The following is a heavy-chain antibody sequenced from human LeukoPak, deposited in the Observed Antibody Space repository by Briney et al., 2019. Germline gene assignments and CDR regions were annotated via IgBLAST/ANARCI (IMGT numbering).Heavy chain of an antibody. CDR3: AKDLPDTMIVVVIRDY. D-gene: IGHD3-22*01. V-gene: IGHV3-23*01. Sequence: PGGSLRLSCAASGFSFSDHGMNWVRQAPGKGLEWASAISGSGGSTYYADSVKGRFTISRDNSKNTLYLQMNSLRAEDTAVYYCAKDLPDTMIVVVIRDYWGQGTLVTVSS. CDR2: ISGSGGST. J-gene: IGHJ4*02. CDR1: GFSFSDHG.